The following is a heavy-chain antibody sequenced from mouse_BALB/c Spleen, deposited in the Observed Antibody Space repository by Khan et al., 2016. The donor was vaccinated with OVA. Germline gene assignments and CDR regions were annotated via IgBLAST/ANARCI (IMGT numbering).Heavy chain of an antibody. CDR1: GFSLTNYG. J-gene: IGHJ4*01. CDR3: ARQPYYHYYVMDY. D-gene: IGHD2-10*01. V-gene: IGHV2-6-1*01. CDR2: IWSDGST. Sequence: QVQLQQSGPGLVAPSQSLSITCTISGFSLTNYGVHWVRQPPGKGLEWLVVIWSDGSTTYNSALKSRRSISKDNSKSQVFLKMNSLQTDDTAMYYCARQPYYHYYVMDYWGQGTSVTVSS.